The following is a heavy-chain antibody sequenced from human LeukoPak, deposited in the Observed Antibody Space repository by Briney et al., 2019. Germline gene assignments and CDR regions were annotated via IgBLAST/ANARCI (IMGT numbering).Heavy chain of an antibody. CDR2: VNPYSGTT. D-gene: IGHD5-18*01. CDR1: GYTFTSYY. CDR3: ARDQGLTAPPPYGLDV. V-gene: IGHV1-46*01. J-gene: IGHJ6*02. Sequence: ASVKVSRKASGYTFTSYYMHWVRQAPGQGLEWMGIVNPYSGTTTYAQKFQGRVTITADTSTSTAYMELSSLRSEETAVYYCARDQGLTAPPPYGLDVWGQGTTVTVSS.